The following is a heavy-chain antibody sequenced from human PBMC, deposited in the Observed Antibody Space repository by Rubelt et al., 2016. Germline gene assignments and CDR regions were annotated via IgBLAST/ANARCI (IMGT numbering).Heavy chain of an antibody. Sequence: GSTNYNPSLKSRVTISVDTSKNQFSLKLSSVTAADTAVYYCARHAYLSRFLEWSFGDADAFDIWGQGTMVTVSS. D-gene: IGHD3-3*01. CDR2: GST. J-gene: IGHJ3*02. V-gene: IGHV4-59*08. CDR3: ARHAYLSRFLEWSFGDADAFDI.